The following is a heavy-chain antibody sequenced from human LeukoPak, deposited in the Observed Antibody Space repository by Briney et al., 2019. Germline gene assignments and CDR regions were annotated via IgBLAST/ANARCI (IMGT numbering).Heavy chain of an antibody. CDR3: ARAMTMPDY. CDR1: GGSISSYY. J-gene: IGHJ4*02. CDR2: IYYSGSA. V-gene: IGHV4-59*12. D-gene: IGHD4/OR15-4a*01. Sequence: SGPGLVKPSETLSLTCTVSGGSISSYYWSWIRQPPGKGLEWIGYIYYSGSANYNPSLKSRVTISVDTSKNQFSLKLSSVTAADTAVYYCARAMTMPDYWGQGTLVTVSS.